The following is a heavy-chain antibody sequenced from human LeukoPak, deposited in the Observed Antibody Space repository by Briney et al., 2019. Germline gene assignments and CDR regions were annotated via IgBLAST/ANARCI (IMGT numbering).Heavy chain of an antibody. CDR3: ARMWQWWRASDI. D-gene: IGHD2-15*01. J-gene: IGHJ3*02. Sequence: GASVKVSCKASGGTFSSYAISWVRQAPGQGLEWMGGVIPIFGTANYAQKFQGRVTITADESTSTAYMELSSLRSEDTAVYYCARMWQWWRASDIWGQGTMVTVSS. CDR2: VIPIFGTA. CDR1: GGTFSSYA. V-gene: IGHV1-69*13.